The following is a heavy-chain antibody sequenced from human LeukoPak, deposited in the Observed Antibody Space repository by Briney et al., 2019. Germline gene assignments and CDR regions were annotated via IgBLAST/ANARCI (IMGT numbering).Heavy chain of an antibody. CDR2: IKGDGSSK. V-gene: IGHV3-74*01. Sequence: PGGSLRLSCAASGFTFSTYWMHWVRQAPGKGLVWVARIKGDGSSKIYADSVKGRFTISRDNSKNPLYLHVNSLRAEDTDVYYCAARIAADLWAFDIWGQGTMVTVSS. J-gene: IGHJ3*02. D-gene: IGHD6-25*01. CDR1: GFTFSTYW. CDR3: AARIAADLWAFDI.